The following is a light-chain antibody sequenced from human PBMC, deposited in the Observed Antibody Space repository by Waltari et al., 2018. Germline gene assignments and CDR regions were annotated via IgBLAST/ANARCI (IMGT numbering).Light chain of an antibody. CDR2: EVS. CDR3: SSYAGSNNYV. J-gene: IGLJ1*01. V-gene: IGLV2-8*01. Sequence: QSALTQPPSASGSPGQSVTISCTGTSSDVGGYNYVSWSHQHPGKAPKLMIYEVSKRPSGVPDRFSGSKSGNTASLTVSGLQAEDEADYYCSSYAGSNNYVFGTGTKVTVL. CDR1: SSDVGGYNY.